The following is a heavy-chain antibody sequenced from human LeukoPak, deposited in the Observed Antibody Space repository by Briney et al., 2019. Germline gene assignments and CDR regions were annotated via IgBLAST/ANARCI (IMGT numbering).Heavy chain of an antibody. CDR3: ARLHSGWAYYYYYYMDV. D-gene: IGHD6-19*01. CDR2: IYYSGST. CDR1: GGSISSYY. Sequence: SETLSLTCTVSGGSISSYYWGWIRQPPGKGLEWIGSIYYSGSTYYNPSLKSRVTISVDTSKNQFSLKLSSVTAADTAVYYCARLHSGWAYYYYYYMDVWGKGTTVTVSS. J-gene: IGHJ6*03. V-gene: IGHV4-39*07.